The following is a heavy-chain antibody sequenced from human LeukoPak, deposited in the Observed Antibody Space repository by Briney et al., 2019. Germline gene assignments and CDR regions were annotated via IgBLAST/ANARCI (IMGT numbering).Heavy chain of an antibody. CDR1: GFSFRSYT. V-gene: IGHV3-48*04. CDR3: ARVDSSGWPYYYYGMDV. J-gene: IGHJ6*02. CDR2: IGTSSTTI. Sequence: GGSLRLSCAASGFSFRSYTMNWVRQPPGKGLEWVSNIGTSSTTIYYADSVKGRFTISRDNAKNSLYLQMNSLRAEDTAVYYCARVDSSGWPYYYYGMDVWGQGTTVTVSS. D-gene: IGHD6-19*01.